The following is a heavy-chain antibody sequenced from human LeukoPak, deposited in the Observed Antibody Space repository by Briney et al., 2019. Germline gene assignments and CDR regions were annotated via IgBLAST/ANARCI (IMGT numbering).Heavy chain of an antibody. Sequence: PSETLSLTCAVYGGSFSGYYWSWIRQPPGKGLEWIGKINHSGSTNYNPSLKSRVTISVDTSKNQFSLKLSSVTAADTAVYYCARVDANWGVVDYWGQGTLVTVSS. D-gene: IGHD7-27*01. CDR3: ARVDANWGVVDY. CDR1: GGSFSGYY. CDR2: INHSGST. V-gene: IGHV4-34*01. J-gene: IGHJ4*02.